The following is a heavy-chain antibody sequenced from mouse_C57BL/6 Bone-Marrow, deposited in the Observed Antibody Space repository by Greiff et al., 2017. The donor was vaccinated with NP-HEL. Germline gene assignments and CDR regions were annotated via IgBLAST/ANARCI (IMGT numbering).Heavy chain of an antibody. CDR3: ARGSYYGSSYAYFDY. CDR1: GYAFSSSW. D-gene: IGHD1-1*01. CDR2: IYPGDGDT. Sequence: QVQLQQSGPELVKPGASVKISCKASGYAFSSSWMNWVKQRPGKGLEWIGRIYPGDGDTNYNGKFKGKATLTADKSSSTAYMQLSSLTSEDSAVYFCARGSYYGSSYAYFDYWGQGTTLTVSS. V-gene: IGHV1-82*01. J-gene: IGHJ2*01.